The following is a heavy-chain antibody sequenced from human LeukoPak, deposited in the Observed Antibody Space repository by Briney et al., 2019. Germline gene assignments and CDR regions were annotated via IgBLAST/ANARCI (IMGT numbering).Heavy chain of an antibody. V-gene: IGHV4-34*01. Sequence: SETLSLTCAVYGGSFSGYYWSWIRQPPGKGLEWIGEINHSGSTNYNPSLKSRVTISVDTSKNQFSLKLSSVTAVDTAVYYCARPFYYMDVWGKGTTVTVSS. J-gene: IGHJ6*03. CDR2: INHSGST. CDR3: ARPFYYMDV. CDR1: GGSFSGYY.